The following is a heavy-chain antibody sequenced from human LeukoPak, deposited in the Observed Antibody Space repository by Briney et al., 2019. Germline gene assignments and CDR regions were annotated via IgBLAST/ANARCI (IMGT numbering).Heavy chain of an antibody. CDR3: ARTGLRWSQNYYYYMDV. V-gene: IGHV1-69*05. Sequence: ASVKVSCKASGGTFSSYAISWVRQAPGQGLEWMGGIIPIFGTANYAQKFQGRVTITTDESTSTAYMELSSLRSEDTAVYYCARTGLRWSQNYYYYMDVWGKGTTVTVSS. D-gene: IGHD2-21*01. CDR2: IIPIFGTA. CDR1: GGTFSSYA. J-gene: IGHJ6*03.